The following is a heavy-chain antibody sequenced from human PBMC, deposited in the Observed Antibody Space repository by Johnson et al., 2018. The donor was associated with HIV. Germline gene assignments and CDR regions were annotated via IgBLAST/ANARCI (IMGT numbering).Heavy chain of an antibody. CDR2: ISYAGSNK. Sequence: QVQLVESGGGVVQPGRSLRLSCAASGFTFSSYAMHWVRQAPGKGLEWVAVISYAGSNKYYADSVKGRFTISRDNSKNTLYLQRNSLRAEDTAVYYCARVAVAWGHDAFDIWGQGTMVTVSS. CDR3: ARVAVAWGHDAFDI. CDR1: GFTFSSYA. J-gene: IGHJ3*02. D-gene: IGHD6-19*01. V-gene: IGHV3-30-3*01.